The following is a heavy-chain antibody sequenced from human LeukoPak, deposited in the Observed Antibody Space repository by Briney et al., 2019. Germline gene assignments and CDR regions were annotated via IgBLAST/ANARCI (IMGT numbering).Heavy chain of an antibody. CDR2: IDPSGGST. D-gene: IGHD3-10*01. V-gene: IGHV1-46*01. CDR1: AYTFSTYL. J-gene: IGHJ5*02. Sequence: ASVKVSCKASAYTFSTYLLHWVRQAPGQGLEWMGIIDPSGGSTDYAQKFQGRVTMTRDTSTSTVYMELSSLRSEDTAVYYCARDLGLRGVTNWFDPWGQGTLVTVS. CDR3: ARDLGLRGVTNWFDP.